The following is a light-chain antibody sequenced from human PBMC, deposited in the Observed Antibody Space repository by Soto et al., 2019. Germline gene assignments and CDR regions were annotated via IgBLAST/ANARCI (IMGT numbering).Light chain of an antibody. V-gene: IGKV1-9*01. CDR2: AAS. J-gene: IGKJ4*01. CDR3: QQVESYPST. Sequence: IQLTQTPSSLSASVGDRVTITCRASQVISSFLAWYQQKPGKAPKLLIYAASSLQSGVPSRFSGSGFGTDFTLTITSLQPEDFATYYCQQVESYPSTFGGGTKVEMK. CDR1: QVISSF.